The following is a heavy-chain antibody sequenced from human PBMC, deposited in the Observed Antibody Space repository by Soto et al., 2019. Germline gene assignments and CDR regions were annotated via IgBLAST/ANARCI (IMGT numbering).Heavy chain of an antibody. J-gene: IGHJ1*01. CDR2: ISYDGSNK. CDR1: GFTFSSYG. D-gene: IGHD6-6*01. Sequence: PGGSLRLSCAASGFTFSSYGMHWVRQAPGKGLEWVAVISYDGSNKYYADSVKGRFTISRDNSKNTLYLQMNSLRAEDTAVYYCAKGSTTSPYSSSPSAEYFQHWGQGTLVTVSS. CDR3: AKGSTTSPYSSSPSAEYFQH. V-gene: IGHV3-30*18.